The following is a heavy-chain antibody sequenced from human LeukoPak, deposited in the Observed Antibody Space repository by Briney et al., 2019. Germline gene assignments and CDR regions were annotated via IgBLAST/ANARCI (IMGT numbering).Heavy chain of an antibody. CDR3: AGDRRTYSSGWYDY. Sequence: GASVKVSCKASGGTFSSYAISWVRQAPGQGLEWMGGIIPIFGTANYAQKFQGRVTITADESTSTAYMELSSLRSEDTAMYYCAGDRRTYSSGWYDYWGQGTLVTVSS. V-gene: IGHV1-69*13. J-gene: IGHJ4*02. CDR1: GGTFSSYA. CDR2: IIPIFGTA. D-gene: IGHD6-19*01.